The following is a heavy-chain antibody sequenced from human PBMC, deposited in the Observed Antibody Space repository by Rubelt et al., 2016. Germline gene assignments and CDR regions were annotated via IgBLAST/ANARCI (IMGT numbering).Heavy chain of an antibody. J-gene: IGHJ6*02. V-gene: IGHV3-23*01. D-gene: IGHD2-21*02. Sequence: RGKGLEWVSAISGSGSSTYYADSVRGRFTISRDNSKNTLYLQMSSLRAEDTAVYYCARDDCGGDCYSSPNYYYYGMDVWGQGTTVTVSS. CDR2: ISGSGSST. CDR3: ARDDCGGDCYSSPNYYYYGMDV.